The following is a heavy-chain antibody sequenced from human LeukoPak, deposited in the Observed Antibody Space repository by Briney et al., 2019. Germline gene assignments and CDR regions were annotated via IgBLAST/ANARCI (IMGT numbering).Heavy chain of an antibody. CDR3: ARGDSYYYYSMDV. J-gene: IGHJ6*04. Sequence: SETLSLTCAVYGGSFSGYYWSWIRQPPGKGLEWIGEVNHSGSTNYNPSLKSRVTISVDTSKNQFSLRLSSVTAADTAVYYCARGDSYYYYSMDVWGKGTTVTVSS. D-gene: IGHD3/OR15-3a*01. CDR2: VNHSGST. CDR1: GGSFSGYY. V-gene: IGHV4-34*01.